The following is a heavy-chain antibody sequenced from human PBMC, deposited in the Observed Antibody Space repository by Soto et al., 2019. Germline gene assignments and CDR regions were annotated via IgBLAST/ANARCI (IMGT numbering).Heavy chain of an antibody. CDR3: ARYKAARAPYYYYGMDV. CDR1: GYTFTSYG. CDR2: ISAYNGNT. V-gene: IGHV1-18*01. Sequence: ASVKVSCKXSGYTFTSYGISWVRQAPGQGLEWMGWISAYNGNTNYAQKLQGRVTMTTDTSTSTAYMELRSLRSDDTAVYYCARYKAARAPYYYYGMDVWGQGTTVTVSS. J-gene: IGHJ6*02. D-gene: IGHD6-6*01.